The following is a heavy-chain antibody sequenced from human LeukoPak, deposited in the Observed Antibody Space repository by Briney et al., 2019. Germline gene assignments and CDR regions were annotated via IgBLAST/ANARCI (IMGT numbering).Heavy chain of an antibody. CDR2: INHSGST. Sequence: SETLSLTCAVYGGSFSGYYWSWIRQPPGKGLEWIGEINHSGSTNYNPSLKSRITISVDTSKNQFSLKLSSETAADTAVYYCARARVGSYFDYWGQGTLVTVSS. D-gene: IGHD2-15*01. CDR3: ARARVGSYFDY. J-gene: IGHJ4*02. V-gene: IGHV4-34*01. CDR1: GGSFSGYY.